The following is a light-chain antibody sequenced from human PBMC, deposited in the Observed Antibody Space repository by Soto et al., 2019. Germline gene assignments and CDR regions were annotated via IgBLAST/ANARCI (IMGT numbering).Light chain of an antibody. V-gene: IGLV1-44*01. J-gene: IGLJ3*02. CDR2: SNN. CDR3: AAWDASLNGWV. CDR1: SSNIGGYP. Sequence: QSVLTQAPSASGTPGQRVTISCSGGSSNIGGYPVNWYQHLPGTAPKLLIYSNNQRPSGVPDRFSGSKSGTSASLAVSGLQSEDDADYYCAAWDASLNGWVFGGGTKLTVL.